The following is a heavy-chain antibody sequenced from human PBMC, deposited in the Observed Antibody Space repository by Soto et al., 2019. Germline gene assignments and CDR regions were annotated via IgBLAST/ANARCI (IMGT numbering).Heavy chain of an antibody. D-gene: IGHD2-15*01. V-gene: IGHV4-34*01. Sequence: QVQLQQWGAGLLKPSETLSLTCAVYGGSFSGYYWSWIRQPPGKGLEWIGEINHSGSTNYTPSPNLRVTISVVTAKYQFALELSSVTAAVTAVYYWASRWSGGSCFGSSWGQGTLVTVSS. CDR2: INHSGST. J-gene: IGHJ4*02. CDR3: ASRWSGGSCFGSS. CDR1: GGSFSGYY.